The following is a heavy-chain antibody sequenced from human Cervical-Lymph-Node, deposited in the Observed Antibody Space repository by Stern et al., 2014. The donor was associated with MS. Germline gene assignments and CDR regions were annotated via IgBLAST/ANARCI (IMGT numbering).Heavy chain of an antibody. CDR2: SNEGGSWT. CDR3: ARNAAARPPY. CDR1: GFTFSTYW. J-gene: IGHJ4*02. D-gene: IGHD2-15*01. V-gene: IGHV3-74*02. Sequence: EDQLVESGGGLVQPGRSLGLSCAASGFTFSTYWMHWVRQTPGKGLVGVARSNEGGSWTNNPDSGKGQFTISEKNPKNPFYLQMNGLGARDPPVYYCARNAAARPPYWARGTRVTVSP.